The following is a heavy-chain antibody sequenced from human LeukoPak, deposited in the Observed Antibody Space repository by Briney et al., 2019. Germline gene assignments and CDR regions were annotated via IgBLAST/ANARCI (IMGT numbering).Heavy chain of an antibody. D-gene: IGHD3-10*01. CDR2: IKVNGGST. Sequence: AGGSLRLSCAASGFTFDDYGMSWVRQAPGKGLELVVGIKVNGGSTAHAASVKGPFTISRANAKNSLYLQMYRLRAEDTAMYYCARSSGSGRYDYWGQGTLVTVCS. J-gene: IGHJ4*02. CDR1: GFTFDDYG. CDR3: ARSSGSGRYDY. V-gene: IGHV3-20*04.